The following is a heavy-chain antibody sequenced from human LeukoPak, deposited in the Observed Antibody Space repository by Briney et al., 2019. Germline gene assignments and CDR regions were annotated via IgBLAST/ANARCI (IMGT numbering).Heavy chain of an antibody. D-gene: IGHD6-19*01. V-gene: IGHV1-8*01. CDR2: MNPNSGNT. Sequence: ASVKVSCKASGYTFTSYDINWVRRATGQGLEWMGWMNPNSGNTGYAQKFQGRVTMTRNTSISTAYMELSSLRSEDTAVYYCARVGYSSGWYRFDYWGQGTLVTVSS. CDR3: ARVGYSSGWYRFDY. J-gene: IGHJ4*02. CDR1: GYTFTSYD.